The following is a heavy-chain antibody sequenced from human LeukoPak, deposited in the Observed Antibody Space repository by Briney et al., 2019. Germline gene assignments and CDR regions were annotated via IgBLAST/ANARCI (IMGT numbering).Heavy chain of an antibody. V-gene: IGHV3-48*01. Sequence: PGGSLRLSCAASGFTFSTYSMTWVRQAPGKGLEWISYISYSSSTIYYADSVKGRFTISRDNAKNSLYLQMNSLRAEDTAVYYCARPDDSSGSFPDYWGQRTLVTVSS. CDR1: GFTFSTYS. D-gene: IGHD3-22*01. J-gene: IGHJ4*02. CDR3: ARPDDSSGSFPDY. CDR2: ISYSSSTI.